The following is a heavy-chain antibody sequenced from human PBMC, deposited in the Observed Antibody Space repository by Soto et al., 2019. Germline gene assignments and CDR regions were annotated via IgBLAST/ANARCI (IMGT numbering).Heavy chain of an antibody. J-gene: IGHJ4*02. CDR3: TTTMIVVVITPPPDY. CDR1: GFTFGDYA. CDR2: IRSKAYGGTT. D-gene: IGHD3-22*01. Sequence: GGSLRLSCTASGFTFGDYAMSWVRQAPGKGLEWVGFIRSKAYGGTTEYAASVKGRFTISRDDSKSIAYLQMNSLKTEDTAVYYCTTTMIVVVITPPPDYWGQGTLVTVSS. V-gene: IGHV3-49*04.